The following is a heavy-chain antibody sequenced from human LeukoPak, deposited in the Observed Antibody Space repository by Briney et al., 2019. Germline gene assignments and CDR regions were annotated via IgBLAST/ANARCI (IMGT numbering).Heavy chain of an antibody. D-gene: IGHD4-17*01. J-gene: IGHJ3*02. CDR1: GYTFTSYG. CDR3: ARVNDYGDYVEAFDI. CDR2: ISAYNGNT. V-gene: IGHV1-18*01. Sequence: ASVKVSCKASGYTFTSYGISWVRQAPGQGLEWMGWISAYNGNTNYAQKLQGRVTMTTDTSTSTAYMELRSLRSDDTAVYYCARVNDYGDYVEAFDIWGQGTMVTVSS.